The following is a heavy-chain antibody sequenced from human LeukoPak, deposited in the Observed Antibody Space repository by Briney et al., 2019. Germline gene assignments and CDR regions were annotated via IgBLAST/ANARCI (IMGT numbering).Heavy chain of an antibody. CDR1: GFLYRHYF. CDR3: ARRVDATRWFDP. CDR2: NNSDGTST. J-gene: IGHJ5*02. V-gene: IGHV3-74*03. Sequence: PGGSLGLSHAACGFLYRHYFKLWVREARAKGLVGVLRNNSDGTSTMYADSVKGRFTISRDNAKNMLYMQMNSLRDEDTAVYYCARRVDATRWFDPWGQGTLVTVSS. D-gene: IGHD2-15*01.